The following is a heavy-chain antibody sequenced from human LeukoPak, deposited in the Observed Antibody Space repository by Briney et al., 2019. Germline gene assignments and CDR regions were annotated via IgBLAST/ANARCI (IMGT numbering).Heavy chain of an antibody. CDR2: ISSSTTTI. CDR1: GFTFSTYS. V-gene: IGHV3-48*01. D-gene: IGHD6-13*01. CDR3: ASVSAGYSNDFDY. Sequence: GGSLRLSCAASGFTFSTYSMNWVRQAPGKGLEWVSYISSSTTTIYYADSVQGRFTISRDNSKNTLYLQMNSLRAEDTAVYYCASVSAGYSNDFDYWGQGTLVTVSS. J-gene: IGHJ4*02.